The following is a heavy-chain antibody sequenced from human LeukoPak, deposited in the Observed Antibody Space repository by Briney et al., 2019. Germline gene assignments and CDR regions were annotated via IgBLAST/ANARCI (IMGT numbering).Heavy chain of an antibody. V-gene: IGHV3-30-3*01. J-gene: IGHJ4*02. CDR2: ISYDGSNK. CDR1: GFTFSSYA. CDR3: ARTTVVMDYFDY. D-gene: IGHD4-23*01. Sequence: GRSLRLSCAASGFTFSSYAMHWVRQAPGKGLEWVAVISYDGSNKYYADSVKGRFTISRDNSKNMLYLQMNSLRAEDTAVYYCARTTVVMDYFDYWGQGTLVTVSS.